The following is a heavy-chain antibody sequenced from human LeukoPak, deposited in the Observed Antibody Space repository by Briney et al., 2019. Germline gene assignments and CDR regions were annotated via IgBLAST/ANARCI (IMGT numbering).Heavy chain of an antibody. D-gene: IGHD4-17*01. CDR1: GDSVSSNSAA. Sequence: SQTLSLTCAISGDSVSSNSAAWNWIRQSPSRGLEWLGRTYYRSKWYNDYAPSLKSRLTIDRDTSKNHFSLQLSSVTPEDTAIYFCVRERLTPRLGGDAYFYMDVWGKGTTVTVS. V-gene: IGHV6-1*01. J-gene: IGHJ6*03. CDR2: TYYRSKWYN. CDR3: VRERLTPRLGGDAYFYMDV.